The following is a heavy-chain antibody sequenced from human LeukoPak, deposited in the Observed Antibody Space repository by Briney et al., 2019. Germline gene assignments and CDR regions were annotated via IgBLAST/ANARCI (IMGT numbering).Heavy chain of an antibody. V-gene: IGHV4-34*01. CDR1: GGSFSGYY. Sequence: SETLSLTCAVYGGSFSGYYWSWIRQPPGKGLEWIGEINHSGSTNYNPSLKSRVTISVDTSKNQFSLKLSSVTAADTAVYCCARNRAAARAPFDYWGQGTLVTVSS. J-gene: IGHJ4*02. CDR2: INHSGST. CDR3: ARNRAAARAPFDY. D-gene: IGHD2-2*01.